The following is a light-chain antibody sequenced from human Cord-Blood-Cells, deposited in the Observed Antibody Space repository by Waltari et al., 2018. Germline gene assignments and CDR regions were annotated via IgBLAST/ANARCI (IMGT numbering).Light chain of an antibody. J-gene: IGKJ1*01. CDR1: QSVSSSY. CDR3: QQYGSSPQT. Sequence: EILLTRSSVTLSLSPGERATLSCRASQSVSSSYLAWYQQKPGQAPRLLIYGASSRATGMPDRFAGSGSVTDFTLTLSRLQPEDVAVYYCQQYGSSPQTFGQGTKVEIK. V-gene: IGKV3-20*01. CDR2: GAS.